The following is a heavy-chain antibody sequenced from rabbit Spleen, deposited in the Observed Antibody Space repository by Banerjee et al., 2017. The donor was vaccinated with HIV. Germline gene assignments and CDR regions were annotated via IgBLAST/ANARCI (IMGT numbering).Heavy chain of an antibody. CDR3: ARDTSSSFSSYGMDL. Sequence: QSLEESGGGLVKPGASLTLTCKASGLDFSGDSYDSYMCWVRQAPGKGLEWIACIDIGSSGFTYFASWVKGRFTCSKTSSTTVTLQMTRLTAADTATYFCARDTSSSFSSYGMDLWGPGTLVTVS. D-gene: IGHD1-1*01. CDR1: GLDFSGDSY. J-gene: IGHJ6*01. V-gene: IGHV1S40*01. CDR2: IDIGSSGFT.